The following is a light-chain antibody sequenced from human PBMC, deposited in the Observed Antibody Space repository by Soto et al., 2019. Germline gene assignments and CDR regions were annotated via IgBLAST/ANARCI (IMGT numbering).Light chain of an antibody. CDR2: DAS. CDR1: QTISSW. V-gene: IGKV1-5*01. CDR3: QQYKSYSNS. Sequence: DLQMTQSPPTLSASVGERVTITCRASQTISSWLAWYQQKPGIAPKLLIYDASTLKSGVPSRFSGSGSDTEFTLNISSLQPDDFATYYCQQYKSYSNSFGQGTKLEIK. J-gene: IGKJ2*03.